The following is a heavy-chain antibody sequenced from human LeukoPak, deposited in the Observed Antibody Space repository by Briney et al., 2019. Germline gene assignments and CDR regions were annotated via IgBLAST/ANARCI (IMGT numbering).Heavy chain of an antibody. J-gene: IGHJ4*02. Sequence: SETLSLTCTVSGGSISTSNYYWGWIRQPPGKGLEWIGNIFYSGSTYYSPSLKSRVTISLDTSRNQSSLKLNSVTAADTAVYYCRRLSSSWGQGTLVTVSS. V-gene: IGHV4-39*07. CDR2: IFYSGST. D-gene: IGHD6-13*01. CDR3: RRLSSS. CDR1: GGSISTSNYY.